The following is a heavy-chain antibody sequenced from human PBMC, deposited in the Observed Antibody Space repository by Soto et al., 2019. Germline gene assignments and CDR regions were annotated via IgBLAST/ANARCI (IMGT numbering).Heavy chain of an antibody. V-gene: IGHV3-73*01. CDR1: GFTFSASH. CDR3: ARQTVSCHDF. CDR2: MRSKADNYET. D-gene: IGHD2-2*01. Sequence: EVQLVESGGGSVQPGDSRKLSCSTSGFTFSASHMHGVRQAPGKGLEWVGHMRSKADNYETAYGASVRGRFTVSRDDSKNTAYLQMDSLKAEDTAVYYCARQTVSCHDFWGQGTLVTVSS. J-gene: IGHJ4*02.